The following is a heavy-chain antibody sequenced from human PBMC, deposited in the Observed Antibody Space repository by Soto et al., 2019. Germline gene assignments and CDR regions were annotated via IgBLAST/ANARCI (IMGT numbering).Heavy chain of an antibody. D-gene: IGHD3-22*01. J-gene: IGHJ4*02. CDR1: GFTFTTSA. CDR2: IVVGRGNT. Sequence: GASVKVSCKASGFTFTTSAIQWVRQARGQRLEWIGWIVVGRGNTNYAQKFQERVTITRDMSTSTAYMELSSLRSEDTAVYYCAAVPPYYYDSSGYYIFDYWGQGTLVTVS. CDR3: AAVPPYYYDSSGYYIFDY. V-gene: IGHV1-58*02.